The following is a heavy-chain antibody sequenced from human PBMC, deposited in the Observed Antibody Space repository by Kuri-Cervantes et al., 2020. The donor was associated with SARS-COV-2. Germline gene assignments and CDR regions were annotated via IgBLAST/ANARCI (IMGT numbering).Heavy chain of an antibody. CDR3: ARARGYCTNGVCYLWFDP. J-gene: IGHJ5*02. CDR1: GFTFSSYW. D-gene: IGHD2-8*01. CDR2: IKQDGSEQ. V-gene: IGHV3-7*03. Sequence: GGSLRLSCAASGFTFSSYWMNWVRQAPGKGLEWVANIKQDGSEQYYVDSVKGRFTISRDNAKNSLYLQMNSLRAEDTAVYYCARARGYCTNGVCYLWFDPWGQGTLVTVSS.